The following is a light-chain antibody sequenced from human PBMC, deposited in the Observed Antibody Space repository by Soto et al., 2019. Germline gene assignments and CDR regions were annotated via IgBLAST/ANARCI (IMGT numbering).Light chain of an antibody. CDR2: GAS. CDR1: QSVSNRY. Sequence: EIVLTQSPGTLSLSPGERATLSCRASQSVSNRYLAWYQQKPGQAPRLLIYGASSRATGIPDRFSGSGSGTDFALTISSLEPEDFAVYHCQQYGGSPWTFGQGTKVEIK. CDR3: QQYGGSPWT. J-gene: IGKJ1*01. V-gene: IGKV3-20*01.